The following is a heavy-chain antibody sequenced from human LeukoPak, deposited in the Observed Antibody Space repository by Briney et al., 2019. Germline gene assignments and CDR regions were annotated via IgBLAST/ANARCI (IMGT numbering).Heavy chain of an antibody. Sequence: GGSLRLSCAASGFTFSSYGMHWARQTPGKGLEWVAVISYDGSQKYYADSVKGRFTISRDNSKNTLYLQMNSLRAEDTAVYYCAKAEGDYYYYGMDVWGQGTTVTVSS. CDR2: ISYDGSQK. J-gene: IGHJ6*02. CDR1: GFTFSSYG. D-gene: IGHD2-21*01. V-gene: IGHV3-30*18. CDR3: AKAEGDYYYYGMDV.